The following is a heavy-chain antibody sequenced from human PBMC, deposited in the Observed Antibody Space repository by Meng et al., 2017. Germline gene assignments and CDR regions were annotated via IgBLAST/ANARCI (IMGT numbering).Heavy chain of an antibody. CDR3: ARPHYGSGSYQYHH. CDR2: IYPGDSDT. V-gene: IGHV5-51*01. CDR1: GYSFTSYW. Sequence: GGSLRLSCKGSGYSFTSYWIGWVRQMPGKGLGWMGIIYPGDSDTRYSPSFQGQVTISADKSISTAYLQWSSLKATDTAMYYCARPHYGSGSYQYHHWGQGTLVTVSS. D-gene: IGHD3-10*01. J-gene: IGHJ4*02.